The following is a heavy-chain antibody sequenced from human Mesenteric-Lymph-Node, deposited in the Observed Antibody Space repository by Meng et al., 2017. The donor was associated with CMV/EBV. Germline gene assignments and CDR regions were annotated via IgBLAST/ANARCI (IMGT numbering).Heavy chain of an antibody. J-gene: IGHJ3*01. CDR3: ARLKVGAVRYYDVFDL. D-gene: IGHD1-26*01. CDR2: ISSNNGNT. Sequence: ASVKVSCKASGYTFTSYAIGWVRQVPGQGLEWMGWISSNNGNTNSAQKLQGRVTMTTDTSTSTAYMELRSLTSDDTAIYYCARLKVGAVRYYDVFDLWGHGTKVTVSS. V-gene: IGHV1-18*01. CDR1: GYTFTSYA.